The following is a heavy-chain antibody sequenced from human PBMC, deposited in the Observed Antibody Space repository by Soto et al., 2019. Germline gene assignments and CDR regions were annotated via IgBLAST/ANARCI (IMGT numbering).Heavy chain of an antibody. CDR3: ARTSAAGKYSSGMDV. D-gene: IGHD6-13*01. CDR1: GYSFSSYW. Sequence: PGESREISCKGSGYSFSSYWIGWVRQMRGKGLEWMGSFYRGDSDTRYSPSFQGQVTISADKSISTAYLQWSSLKASDTAMYYCARTSAAGKYSSGMDVCGEGTTVTVSS. J-gene: IGHJ6*02. V-gene: IGHV5-51*01. CDR2: FYRGDSDT.